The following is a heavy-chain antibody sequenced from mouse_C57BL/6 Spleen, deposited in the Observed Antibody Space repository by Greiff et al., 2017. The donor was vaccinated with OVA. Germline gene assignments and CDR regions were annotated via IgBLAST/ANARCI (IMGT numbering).Heavy chain of an antibody. J-gene: IGHJ2*01. D-gene: IGHD2-3*01. CDR1: GFTFSDYG. Sequence: EVQGVESGGGLVKPGGSLKLSCAASGFTFSDYGMHWVRQAPEQGLEWVAYIRSGSSTIYYADTVKGRFTISRDNAKNTLFLQITSLRSDDTSMYYCASASYDGYFDYWGQGTTLTVSS. CDR3: ASASYDGYFDY. CDR2: IRSGSSTI. V-gene: IGHV5-17*01.